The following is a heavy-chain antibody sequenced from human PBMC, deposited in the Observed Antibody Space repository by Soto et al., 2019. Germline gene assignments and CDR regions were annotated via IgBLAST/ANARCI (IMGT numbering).Heavy chain of an antibody. CDR3: ARRARPYFYYLDV. V-gene: IGHV3-64*01. J-gene: IGHJ6*03. Sequence: EVQLAESGGGLAQPGGSLRLSCAASGFTLSGYAMDWVRQAPGKGLEYVSGLSSNGVGTYYANSVQGRFTISRDNSKNTVYLQMGSLRPEDMAVYYCARRARPYFYYLDVWGKGTTVTGSS. CDR2: LSSNGVGT. D-gene: IGHD6-6*01. CDR1: GFTLSGYA.